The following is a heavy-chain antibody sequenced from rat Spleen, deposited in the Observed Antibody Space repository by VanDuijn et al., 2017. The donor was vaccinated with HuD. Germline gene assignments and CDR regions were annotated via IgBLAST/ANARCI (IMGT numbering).Heavy chain of an antibody. V-gene: IGHV5-31*01. CDR2: ITNTGGSI. J-gene: IGHJ3*01. CDR3: TTGDYGYTRLFAY. D-gene: IGHD1-6*01. Sequence: EVQLVESGGGLVQPGRSLKLSCVTSGFTFTNYWMTWIRQAPGKGLEWVASITNTGGSIYYPDSVRGRFTISRDPAQNTLYLQMNSLRSEDTATYYCTTGDYGYTRLFAYWGQGTLVTVSS. CDR1: GFTFTNYW.